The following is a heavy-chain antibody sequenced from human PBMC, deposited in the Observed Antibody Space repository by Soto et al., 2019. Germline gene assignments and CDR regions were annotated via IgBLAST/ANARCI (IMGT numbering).Heavy chain of an antibody. CDR1: GYTFTSYG. J-gene: IGHJ5*02. CDR2: FSAYNGST. D-gene: IGHD6-13*01. CDR3: ARTSGYSSTDNWFDP. Sequence: QFQLVKSGAEVKKPGASVKVSCKASGYTFTSYGISWVRQSPGQGLEWMGWFSAYNGSTNNAQKFQGRVAVTTDTSTNTAYMELMNLRSDDTAVYYCARTSGYSSTDNWFDPWGQGTLVTVSS. V-gene: IGHV1-18*01.